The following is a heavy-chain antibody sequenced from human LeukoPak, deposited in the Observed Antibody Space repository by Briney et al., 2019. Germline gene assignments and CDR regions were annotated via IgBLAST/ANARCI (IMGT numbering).Heavy chain of an antibody. Sequence: GASVKVSCEASGYSFILYGISWVRQAPGEGPEWMGWISPYNGNTNYAQKFQGRLTLTTDTSTSTASMELRSLTSDDTAVYYCVRDENYGIYINFDFWGQGTLVTVSS. D-gene: IGHD4-17*01. CDR3: VRDENYGIYINFDF. CDR1: GYSFILYG. V-gene: IGHV1-18*01. CDR2: ISPYNGNT. J-gene: IGHJ4*02.